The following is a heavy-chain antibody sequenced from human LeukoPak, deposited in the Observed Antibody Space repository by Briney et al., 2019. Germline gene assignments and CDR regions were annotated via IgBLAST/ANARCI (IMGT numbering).Heavy chain of an antibody. V-gene: IGHV4-59*01. CDR1: GGTISSYY. Sequence: SETLSLTCTVSGGTISSYYWSWIRQPPGKGLEWIGYIYYSGSTNYNPSLKSRVTISVDTSKNQFSLKLSSVTAADTAVYYCARGHGYSYGYVFDYWGQGTLVTVSS. J-gene: IGHJ4*02. CDR2: IYYSGST. D-gene: IGHD5-18*01. CDR3: ARGHGYSYGYVFDY.